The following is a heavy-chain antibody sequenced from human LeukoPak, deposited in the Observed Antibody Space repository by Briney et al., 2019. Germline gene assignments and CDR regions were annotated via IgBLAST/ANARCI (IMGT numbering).Heavy chain of an antibody. CDR3: AREDDILTGGGDY. D-gene: IGHD3-9*01. J-gene: IGHJ4*02. CDR2: ISSSSSTI. CDR1: GFTFSSYS. V-gene: IGHV3-48*01. Sequence: GGSLRLSCAASGFTFSSYSMNWVRQAPGKGLEWVSYISSSSSTIYYADSVKGRFTISRDNAKNSLYLQMNSLRAEDTAVYYCAREDDILTGGGDYWGQGTLVTVSS.